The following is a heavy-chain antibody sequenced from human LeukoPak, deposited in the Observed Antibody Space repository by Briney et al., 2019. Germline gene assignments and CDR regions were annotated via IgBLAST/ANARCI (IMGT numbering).Heavy chain of an antibody. J-gene: IGHJ4*02. V-gene: IGHV3-23*01. CDR3: AKYSSGYYYDPFDY. Sequence: GGSLRLSCAASGFTVSSNYMSWVRQAPGKGLEWVSAISGSGGSTYYADSVKGRFTISRDNSKNTLYLQMNSLRAEDTAVYYCAKYSSGYYYDPFDYWGQGTLVTVSS. D-gene: IGHD3-22*01. CDR2: ISGSGGST. CDR1: GFTVSSNY.